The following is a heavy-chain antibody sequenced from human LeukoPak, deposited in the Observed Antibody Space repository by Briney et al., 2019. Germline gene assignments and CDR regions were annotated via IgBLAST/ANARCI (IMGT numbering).Heavy chain of an antibody. CDR1: GGSISSYY. Sequence: SETLSLTCTVSGGSISSYYWNWIRQPPGKGLEWIGYIYYSGSTNYNPSLKSRVSISVDTSKNQFSLKLTSVTAADTAVYYCARGVNSGYFDYCGQGTLVTVSS. V-gene: IGHV4-59*01. CDR3: ARGVNSGYFDY. J-gene: IGHJ4*02. CDR2: IYYSGST. D-gene: IGHD1-26*01.